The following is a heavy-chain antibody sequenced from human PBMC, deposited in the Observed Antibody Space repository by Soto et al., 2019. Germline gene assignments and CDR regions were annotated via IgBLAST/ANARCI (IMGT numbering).Heavy chain of an antibody. V-gene: IGHV3-33*01. Sequence: PGGSPRPSCATSGFTFSDYVMHWVREAPGKGLEWVAVLRYHGNDKFHAHSVKGRFTISRDNYKNTLYLQMNSLRAEDTAVYYCARDHGGQSCNFIFDICGQGTPVTVAS. CDR2: LRYHGNDK. CDR3: ARDHGGQSCNFIFDI. J-gene: IGHJ4*02. CDR1: GFTFSDYV. D-gene: IGHD3-16*01.